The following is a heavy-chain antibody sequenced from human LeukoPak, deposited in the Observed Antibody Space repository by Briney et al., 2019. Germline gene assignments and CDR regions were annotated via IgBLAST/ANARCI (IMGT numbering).Heavy chain of an antibody. CDR3: ARDAGRFPTSPTVS. V-gene: IGHV3-23*01. D-gene: IGHD2-21*01. J-gene: IGHJ5*02. CDR1: GFTFSNYA. CDR2: VSGSGATT. Sequence: LPGGSLRLSCAASGFTFSNYAMRWVRQDPGKGLAWVSTVSGSGATTYYADSVKGRFTISRDNSKNTLYLQMSSLRVDDTAVYYFARDAGRFPTSPTVSWRQGSLVTVSS.